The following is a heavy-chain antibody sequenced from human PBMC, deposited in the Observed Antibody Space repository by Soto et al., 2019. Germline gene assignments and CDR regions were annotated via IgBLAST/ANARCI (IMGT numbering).Heavy chain of an antibody. Sequence: GGSLRLSCAASGFTFSNAWMSWVRQAPGKGLEWVGRIKSKTDGGTTDHAAPVKGRFTISRDDSKNTLYLQMNSIKTEATAVYYCTTDRPPPPWFGELYFDYWGQGTLVTVSS. D-gene: IGHD3-10*01. CDR1: GFTFSNAW. V-gene: IGHV3-15*01. J-gene: IGHJ4*02. CDR3: TTDRPPPPWFGELYFDY. CDR2: IKSKTDGGTT.